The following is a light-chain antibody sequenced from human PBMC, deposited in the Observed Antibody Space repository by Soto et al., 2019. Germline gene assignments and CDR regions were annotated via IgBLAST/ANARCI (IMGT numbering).Light chain of an antibody. J-gene: IGLJ2*01. V-gene: IGLV1-40*01. CDR2: GNS. Sequence: QAVVTQPPSVSGAPGQRVTISCTGSSSNIGAGYDVHWYQHLPGTAPKLLIYGNSNRPSGVPDRFSGSKSGTSASLAITGLQAEDAADYYCHSYDSSLSGSVFGGGTKLTVL. CDR1: SSNIGAGYD. CDR3: HSYDSSLSGSV.